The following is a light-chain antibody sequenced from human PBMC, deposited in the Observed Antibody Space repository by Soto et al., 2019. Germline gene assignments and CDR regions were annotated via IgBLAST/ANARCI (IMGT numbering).Light chain of an antibody. V-gene: IGKV3-20*01. CDR3: QQYGSSRT. CDR1: QSVSSQ. J-gene: IGKJ1*01. CDR2: DAF. Sequence: EIVLTQSPATLSLSPGERATLSCRASQSVSSQLAWYQQKPGQAPRLLIYDAFNRATGIPARFSGSESGTDFTLTISRLEPEDFAVYYCQQYGSSRTFGQGTKVDIK.